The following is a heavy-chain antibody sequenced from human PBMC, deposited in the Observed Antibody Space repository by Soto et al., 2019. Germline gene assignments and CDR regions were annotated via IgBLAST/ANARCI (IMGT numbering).Heavy chain of an antibody. V-gene: IGHV3-23*01. CDR3: AKRAWGGYFDY. J-gene: IGHJ4*02. D-gene: IGHD7-27*01. CDR2: ISASGTST. Sequence: GGSLRLSCAVSRFTFDDFALTWVRQTPERGLEWVSMISASGTSTYYADSVKGRFTISRDKSNNTLYLQMNSLRVDDTALYFCAKRAWGGYFDYRAQGNQVTVSS. CDR1: RFTFDDFA.